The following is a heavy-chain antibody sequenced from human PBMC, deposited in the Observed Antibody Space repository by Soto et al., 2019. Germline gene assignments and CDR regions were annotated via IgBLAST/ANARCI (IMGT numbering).Heavy chain of an antibody. D-gene: IGHD3-22*01. V-gene: IGHV3-53*04. CDR1: GFTVSSNY. CDR2: IYSGGST. Sequence: GGSLRLSCAASGFTVSSNYMSWVRQAPGKGLEWVSVIYSGGSTYYADSVKGRFTISRHNSKNTLYLQMNSLRAEDTAVYYCARDPYYVRSGYLASYGMDVWGQGTTVTVS. CDR3: ARDPYYVRSGYLASYGMDV. J-gene: IGHJ6*02.